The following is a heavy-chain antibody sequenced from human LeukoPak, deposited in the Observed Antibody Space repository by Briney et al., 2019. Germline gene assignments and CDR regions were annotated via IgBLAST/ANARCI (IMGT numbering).Heavy chain of an antibody. D-gene: IGHD2-15*01. CDR3: AKEGCGSAYYI. Sequence: ASVRVSCAASGYTFTSYGISWVRQAPGQGLEWMGWISADNGKTNYAQTLQGRVTISTDTSTSTAYMELRSLRSDDTAVYYCAKEGCGSAYYIWGQGTMVTVSS. CDR2: ISADNGKT. V-gene: IGHV1-18*01. J-gene: IGHJ3*02. CDR1: GYTFTSYG.